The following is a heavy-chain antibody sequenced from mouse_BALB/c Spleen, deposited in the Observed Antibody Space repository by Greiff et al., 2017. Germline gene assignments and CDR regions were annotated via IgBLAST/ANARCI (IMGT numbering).Heavy chain of an antibody. V-gene: IGHV5-4*02. CDR3: ARAYYGSYYFDY. D-gene: IGHD1-1*01. CDR1: GFTFSDYY. J-gene: IGHJ2*01. CDR2: ISDGGSYT. Sequence: VQLKESGGGLVKPGGSLKLSCAASGFTFSDYYMYWVRQTPEKRLEWVATISDGGSYTYYPDSVKGRFTISRDNAKNNLYLQMSSLKSEDTAMYYCARAYYGSYYFDYWGQGTTLTVSS.